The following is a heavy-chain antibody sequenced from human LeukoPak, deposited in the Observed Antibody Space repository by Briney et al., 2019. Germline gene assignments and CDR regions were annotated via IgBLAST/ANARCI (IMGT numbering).Heavy chain of an antibody. CDR1: GDSITSGHYS. V-gene: IGHV4-30-2*01. J-gene: IGHJ4*02. CDR3: ARETKYYFDY. Sequence: PSQTLSLTCAVSGDSITSGHYSWNWIRQPPGKGLEWIGETNHSGSTNYNPSLKSRVTISVDTSKNQFSLKLSSVTAADTAVYYCARETKYYFDYWGQGTLVTVSS. CDR2: TNHSGST.